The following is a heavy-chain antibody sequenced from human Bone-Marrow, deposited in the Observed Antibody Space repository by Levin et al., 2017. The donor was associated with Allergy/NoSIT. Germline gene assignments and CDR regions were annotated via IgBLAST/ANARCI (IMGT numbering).Heavy chain of an antibody. CDR1: GFTFSSYW. CDR2: IKQDGSQK. Sequence: PGGSLRLSCAASGFTFSSYWMSWVRQAPGKGLEWVANIKQDGSQKYYVDSVKGRFTISRDNAKNSLYLQMNSLRAEDTAVYYCARDTTYSDFWSGSNYWGQGTLVTVSS. V-gene: IGHV3-7*01. D-gene: IGHD3-3*01. CDR3: ARDTTYSDFWSGSNY. J-gene: IGHJ4*02.